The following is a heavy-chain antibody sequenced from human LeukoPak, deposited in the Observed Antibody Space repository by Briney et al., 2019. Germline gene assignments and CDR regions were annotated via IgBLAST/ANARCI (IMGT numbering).Heavy chain of an antibody. Sequence: GASVKVSCKASGGTFSSYAISWVRQAPGQGLEWMGGIIPIFGTANYAQKFQGRVTITADESTSAAYMEQSSLRSEDTAVYYCARTSTRYGDSASDYWGQGTLVTVSS. CDR1: GGTFSSYA. J-gene: IGHJ4*02. CDR2: IIPIFGTA. V-gene: IGHV1-69*13. D-gene: IGHD4-17*01. CDR3: ARTSTRYGDSASDY.